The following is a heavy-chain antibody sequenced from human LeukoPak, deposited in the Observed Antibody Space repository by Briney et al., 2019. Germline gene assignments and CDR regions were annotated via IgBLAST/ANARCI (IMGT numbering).Heavy chain of an antibody. J-gene: IGHJ6*03. CDR1: GCTFSGYA. V-gene: IGHV1-69*05. D-gene: IGHD3-3*01. CDR2: IIPIFGTA. Sequence: SVKVSCKASGCTFSGYAISWVRQAPGQGLEWMGGIIPIFGTANYAQKFQGRVTITTGESTSTAYMELRSLRSEDTAVYYCAIGFVLRFLEWSHPPDYYYMDVWGKGTTVTVSS. CDR3: AIGFVLRFLEWSHPPDYYYMDV.